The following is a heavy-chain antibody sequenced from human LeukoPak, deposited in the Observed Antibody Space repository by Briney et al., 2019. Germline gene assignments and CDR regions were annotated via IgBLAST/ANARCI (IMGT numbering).Heavy chain of an antibody. V-gene: IGHV3-23*01. J-gene: IGHJ4*02. D-gene: IGHD3-22*01. CDR3: AKDRHYYDNIGPRGDY. CDR2: ITNTGGST. CDR1: GFTFSSYS. Sequence: GGSLRLSCAASGFTFSSYSMNWVRQAPGKGLEWVSAITNTGGSTYYAGSVKGRFTISRDNSKNTLYLQMNSLRAEDTAVYYCAKDRHYYDNIGPRGDYWGQGTLVTVSS.